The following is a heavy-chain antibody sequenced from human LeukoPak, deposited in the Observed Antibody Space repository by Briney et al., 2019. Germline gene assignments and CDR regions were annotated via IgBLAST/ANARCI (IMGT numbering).Heavy chain of an antibody. J-gene: IGHJ6*02. CDR3: AKTANKGTFYYYVMDV. CDR1: RFTFSTYG. D-gene: IGHD2-21*02. V-gene: IGHV3-23*01. Sequence: GSLRLSCAASRFTFSTYGMSWVRQAPGKGLEWVSTISDNGGRTYYADSVKGRFTISRDNSKNTLYLQMNSLRADDTAVYYCAKTANKGTFYYYVMDVWGQGTTVTVSS. CDR2: ISDNGGRT.